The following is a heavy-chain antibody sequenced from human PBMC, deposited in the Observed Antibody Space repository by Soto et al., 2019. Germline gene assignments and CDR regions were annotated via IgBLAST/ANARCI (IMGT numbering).Heavy chain of an antibody. CDR1: GFTFSSYG. CDR3: SRVGSTAMVPRGYYYYGMDV. Sequence: GGSLRLSCAASGFTFSSYGMHWVRQAPGKGLEWVAVISYDGSNKYYADTVKGRFTISRDNSKNTLYLQMNSLRDEDTVVYYFSRVGSTAMVPRGYYYYGMDVWGQGTTVTVSS. V-gene: IGHV3-30*03. J-gene: IGHJ6*02. D-gene: IGHD5-18*01. CDR2: ISYDGSNK.